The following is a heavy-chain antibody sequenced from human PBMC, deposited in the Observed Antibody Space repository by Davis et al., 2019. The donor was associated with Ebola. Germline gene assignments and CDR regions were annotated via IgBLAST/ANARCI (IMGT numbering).Heavy chain of an antibody. CDR2: IYPTDSDT. J-gene: IGHJ4*02. CDR1: GYNFTTYG. CDR3: ARVSSDYDHFFDY. V-gene: IGHV5-51*01. D-gene: IGHD5-12*01. Sequence: GGSLRLSCTGSGYNFTTYGIGWVRQTPGRGLEWMGIIYPTDSDTRYSPSFQGQVTTSVDKSISTAYLQWSSLKASDTAMYYCARVSSDYDHFFDYWAQGTLVTVSS.